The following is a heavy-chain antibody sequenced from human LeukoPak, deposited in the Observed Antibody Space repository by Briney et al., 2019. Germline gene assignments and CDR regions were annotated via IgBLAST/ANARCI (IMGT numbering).Heavy chain of an antibody. CDR2: INWNGGST. J-gene: IGHJ3*02. CDR3: ARDLDYNDFWSGYHTGAFDI. Sequence: GGSLRLSCAASGFTFTTYWMSWVRQAPGKGLEWVSGINWNGGSTGYVDSVKGRFTISRDNAKNSLYLQMNSLRAEDTAVYYCARDLDYNDFWSGYHTGAFDIWGQGTMVTVSS. V-gene: IGHV3-20*04. D-gene: IGHD3-3*01. CDR1: GFTFTTYW.